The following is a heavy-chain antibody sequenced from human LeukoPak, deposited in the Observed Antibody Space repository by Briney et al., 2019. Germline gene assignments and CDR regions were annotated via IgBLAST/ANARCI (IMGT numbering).Heavy chain of an antibody. CDR3: ARSYCSSTSCPSDY. V-gene: IGHV3-48*01. D-gene: IGHD2-2*01. CDR1: GFTFSTYS. CDR2: ITRSSSTI. J-gene: IGHJ4*02. Sequence: GGSRRLSCAASGFTFSTYSMNWVRQAPGKGLEWVSYITRSSSTIYYADSVKGRFTISRDNAKNSLYLQMNSMRAEDTAVYYCARSYCSSTSCPSDYWGQGTLVTVSS.